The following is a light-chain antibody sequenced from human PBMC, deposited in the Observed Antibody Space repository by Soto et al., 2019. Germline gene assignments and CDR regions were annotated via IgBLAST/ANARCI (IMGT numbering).Light chain of an antibody. V-gene: IGLV1-36*01. CDR2: YDD. CDR1: SSNIGNNA. CDR3: AVWDDRLSGVV. J-gene: IGLJ2*01. Sequence: QSVLTQPPSVSEAPRQRVTISCSGSSSNIGNNAVNWYQQLPGKAPKLLISYDDVLSSGVSDRFSGSKSGTSASLAISGLQSEDEADYYCAVWDDRLSGVVFGGGTKPTVL.